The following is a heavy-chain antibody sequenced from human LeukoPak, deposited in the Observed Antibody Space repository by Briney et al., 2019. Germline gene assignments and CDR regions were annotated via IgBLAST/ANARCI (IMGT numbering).Heavy chain of an antibody. J-gene: IGHJ4*01. CDR3: TTHSVTVTGTHF. Sequence: PGGSLRLSCVASGFTFTNAWMTWVRQSPGMGLEWVGRIKSNTNGGTSDYAAPVKGRFAISRDDSKNTLYLQMNSLKPEDTAIYYCTTHSVTVTGTHFWGQGALVTVSS. CDR1: GFTFTNAW. V-gene: IGHV3-15*07. CDR2: IKSNTNGGTS. D-gene: IGHD6-19*01.